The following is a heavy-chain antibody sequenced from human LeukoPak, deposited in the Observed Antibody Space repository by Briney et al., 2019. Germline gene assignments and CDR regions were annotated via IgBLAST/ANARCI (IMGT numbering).Heavy chain of an antibody. D-gene: IGHD6-19*01. J-gene: IGHJ4*02. Sequence: SETLPLTCTVSGGSISSSSYYWGWIRQPPGKGLEWVGSLFYTGSTNYSPSLRSRVTISLDTSKNQFSLKLTSVTAADTAVYYCARRTVAGPGAVYWGQGTLVIASS. CDR3: ARRTVAGPGAVY. CDR1: GGSISSSSYY. CDR2: LFYTGST. V-gene: IGHV4-39*01.